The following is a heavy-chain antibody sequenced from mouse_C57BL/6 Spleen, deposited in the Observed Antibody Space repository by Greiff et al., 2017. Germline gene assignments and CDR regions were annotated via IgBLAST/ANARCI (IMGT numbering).Heavy chain of an antibody. Sequence: EVKLVESGPGLVKPSQSLSLTCSVTGYSITSGYYWNWIRQFPGNKLEWMGYISYDGSNNYNPSLKNRISITRDTSKNQFFLKLNSVTTEDTATYYCAREGLKFAYWGQGTLVTVSA. CDR1: GYSITSGYY. V-gene: IGHV3-6*01. J-gene: IGHJ3*01. D-gene: IGHD2-4*01. CDR2: ISYDGSN. CDR3: AREGLKFAY.